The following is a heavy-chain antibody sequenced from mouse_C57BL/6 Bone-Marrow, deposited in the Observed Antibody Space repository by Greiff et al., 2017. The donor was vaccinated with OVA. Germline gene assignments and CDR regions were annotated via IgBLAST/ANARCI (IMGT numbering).Heavy chain of an antibody. J-gene: IGHJ4*01. D-gene: IGHD1-1*01. CDR2: IDPENGDT. CDR3: TMKLLYYYAMDY. CDR1: GFNIKDDY. Sequence: ESGAELVRPGASVKLSCTASGFNIKDDYMHWVKQRPEQGLEWIGWIDPENGDTEYASKFQGKATITADTSSNTAYLQLSSLTSEDTAVYYCTMKLLYYYAMDYWGQGTSVTVSS. V-gene: IGHV14-4*01.